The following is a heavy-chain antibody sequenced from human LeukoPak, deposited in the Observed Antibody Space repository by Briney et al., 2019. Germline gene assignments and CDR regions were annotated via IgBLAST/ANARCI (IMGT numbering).Heavy chain of an antibody. D-gene: IGHD3-10*01. CDR2: INPNSGGT. J-gene: IGHJ4*02. CDR1: GYTFTGYY. Sequence: ASVKLSCKASGYTFTGYYMHWVRQAPGQGLEWMGWINPNSGGTNYAQTFRDRVTMTRETSISTAYMELSRLRSDDTAVYYCARGDYYYGSGSYYIFDYWGQGTLVTVSS. V-gene: IGHV1-2*02. CDR3: ARGDYYYGSGSYYIFDY.